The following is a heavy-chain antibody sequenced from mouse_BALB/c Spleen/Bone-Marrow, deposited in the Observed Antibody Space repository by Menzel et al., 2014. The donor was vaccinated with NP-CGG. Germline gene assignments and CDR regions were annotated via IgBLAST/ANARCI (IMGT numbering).Heavy chain of an antibody. CDR2: INPSNGDT. CDR3: TKTARADFDY. D-gene: IGHD3-1*01. J-gene: IGHJ2*01. V-gene: IGHV1S16*01. Sequence: QVQLQQPGAELVKPGASVKLSCKASGYTFTSYWMHWVKLRPGQGLEWIGEINPSNGDTNYNEKFKRKATLTVDKSSSTAYMKLSRLASEDSAVYCCTKTARADFDYWGQGTTLTVSS. CDR1: GYTFTSYW.